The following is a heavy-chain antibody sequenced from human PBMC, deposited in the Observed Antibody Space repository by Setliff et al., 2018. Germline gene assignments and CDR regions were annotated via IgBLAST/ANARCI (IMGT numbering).Heavy chain of an antibody. D-gene: IGHD3-3*01. Sequence: PSETLSLTYTVSGGSISSGVYYWAWIRQPPGKGLEWIGRIYYRGDTYYNASLKSRLTLSVDTSKNQVSLNLRSVTAADTAVYYCARMSGFLYIDVWGKGTTVTVSS. CDR2: IYYRGDT. CDR1: GGSISSGVYY. J-gene: IGHJ6*03. V-gene: IGHV4-39*01. CDR3: ARMSGFLYIDV.